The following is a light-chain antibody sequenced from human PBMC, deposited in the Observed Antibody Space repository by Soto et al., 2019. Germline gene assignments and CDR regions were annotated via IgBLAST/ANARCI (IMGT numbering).Light chain of an antibody. J-gene: IGLJ1*01. V-gene: IGLV2-14*01. CDR3: SSYTTSNTRQIV. CDR1: SSDVGGYNY. CDR2: DVS. Sequence: QSALTQPASVSGSPGQSITISCTGTSSDVGGYNYVSWYQQHPGKAPKLMIYDVSNRPSGVSNRFSGSKSGNTASLTISGLRTEDEADYTCSSYTTSNTRQIVFGTGTKVTVL.